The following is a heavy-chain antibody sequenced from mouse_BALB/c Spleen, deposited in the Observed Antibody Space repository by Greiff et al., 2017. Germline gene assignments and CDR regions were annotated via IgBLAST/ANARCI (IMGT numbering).Heavy chain of an antibody. Sequence: VQLQQSGAELVRPGALVKLSCKASGFNIKDYYMHWVKQRPEQGLEWIGWIDPENGNTIYDPKFQGKASITADTSSNTAYLQLSSLTSEDTAVYYCAPLPAWFAYWGQGTLVTVSA. CDR1: GFNIKDYY. J-gene: IGHJ3*01. CDR2: IDPENGNT. CDR3: APLPAWFAY. V-gene: IGHV14-1*02.